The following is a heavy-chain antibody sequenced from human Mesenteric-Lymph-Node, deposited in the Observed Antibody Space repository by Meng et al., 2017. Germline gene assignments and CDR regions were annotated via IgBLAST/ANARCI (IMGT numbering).Heavy chain of an antibody. D-gene: IGHD3-10*01. CDR2: ISSNGGST. CDR1: GFTFSSYA. V-gene: IGHV3-64*01. J-gene: IGHJ4*02. CDR3: ARDGGYFYYGSGSYCDY. Sequence: GGSLRLSCAASGFTFSSYAMHWVRQAPGKGLEYVSAISSNGGSTYNANSVKGRFTISRDNSKNTLYLQMGSLRAEDMAVYYCARDGGYFYYGSGSYCDYWGQGTLVTVSS.